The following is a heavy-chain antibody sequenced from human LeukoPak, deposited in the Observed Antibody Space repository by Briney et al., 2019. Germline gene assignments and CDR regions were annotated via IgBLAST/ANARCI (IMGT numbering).Heavy chain of an antibody. CDR3: ARDRGYCSGGSCYRNWFDP. V-gene: IGHV1-18*01. D-gene: IGHD2-15*01. J-gene: IGHJ5*02. CDR1: GYTFTTYG. CDR2: ISAYNGNT. Sequence: GASVKVSCKASGYTFTTYGISWVRQAPGQGLEWMGWISAYNGNTNYAQKLRGRVTMTTDTSTSTAYMELRSLRSDDTAVYYCARDRGYCSGGSCYRNWFDPWGQGTLVTVSS.